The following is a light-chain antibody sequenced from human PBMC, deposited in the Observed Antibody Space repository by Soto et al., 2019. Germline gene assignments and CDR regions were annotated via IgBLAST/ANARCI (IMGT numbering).Light chain of an antibody. Sequence: EIVLTQSPGTLSLSPGERATLSCRASQSVSSNYLTWYQHKPGQAPRLLIYATSTRATGVPDRFSGSGSGTDFTLTISRLEPEEFAVYYCQQYGGSPPFTFGPGTKVD. CDR1: QSVSSNY. CDR2: ATS. CDR3: QQYGGSPPFT. V-gene: IGKV3-20*01. J-gene: IGKJ3*01.